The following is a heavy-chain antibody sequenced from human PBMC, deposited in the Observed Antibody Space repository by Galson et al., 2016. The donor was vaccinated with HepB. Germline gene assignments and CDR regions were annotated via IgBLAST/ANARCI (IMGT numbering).Heavy chain of an antibody. D-gene: IGHD2-8*02. CDR3: ARLVHSTGPGTHWYHFDY. CDR2: VNWNGGTT. V-gene: IGHV3-20*01. Sequence: SLRLSCAASGFTFDDYGMSWVRQAPGKGLEWVSSVNWNGGTTNFAHSVRGRFALSRDNSNNSLYLHMNSLRAEDTAVYHCARLVHSTGPGTHWYHFDYWGQGTLVSVSS. J-gene: IGHJ4*02. CDR1: GFTFDDYG.